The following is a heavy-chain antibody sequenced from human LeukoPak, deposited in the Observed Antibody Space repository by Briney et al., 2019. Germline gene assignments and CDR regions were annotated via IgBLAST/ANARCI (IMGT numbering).Heavy chain of an antibody. CDR3: ASIPWFGESRWFDP. Sequence: ASVKVSCKASGYTFTGYYMHWVRQAPGQGLEWMGWINPNSGGTNYAQKFQGRVTMTRDTSISTAYMELSRLRSDDTAVYYCASIPWFGESRWFDPWGQGTLVTVSS. J-gene: IGHJ5*02. CDR2: INPNSGGT. CDR1: GYTFTGYY. D-gene: IGHD3-10*01. V-gene: IGHV1-2*02.